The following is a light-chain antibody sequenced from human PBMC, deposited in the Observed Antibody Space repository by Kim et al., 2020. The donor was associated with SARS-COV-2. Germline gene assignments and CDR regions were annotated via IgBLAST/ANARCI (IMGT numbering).Light chain of an antibody. Sequence: DIVMTQSPDSLAVSLGERATINCKSSQSVLYSSNNKNYLAWYQQKPGQPPKLLIYWASTRESGVPDRFSGSGSGTDFTLTTSSLQAEDVAVYYCQQYYSTPPTYTFGQGTKLEI. V-gene: IGKV4-1*01. J-gene: IGKJ2*01. CDR2: WAS. CDR1: QSVLYSSNNKNY. CDR3: QQYYSTPPTYT.